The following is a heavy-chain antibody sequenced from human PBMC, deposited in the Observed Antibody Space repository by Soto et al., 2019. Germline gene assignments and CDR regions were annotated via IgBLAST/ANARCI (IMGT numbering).Heavy chain of an antibody. Sequence: SETLSLTCAVSGGSISSNNWWNWVRQPPGKGLEWIGEIHHSGTTNYNPSLKSRVTISVDKSKNQFSLKLNSVTAADTAVYYCARDRNYDFWSGPYWFDPWGQGTLVTVSS. V-gene: IGHV4-4*02. CDR3: ARDRNYDFWSGPYWFDP. J-gene: IGHJ5*02. CDR1: GGSISSNNW. D-gene: IGHD3-3*01. CDR2: IHHSGTT.